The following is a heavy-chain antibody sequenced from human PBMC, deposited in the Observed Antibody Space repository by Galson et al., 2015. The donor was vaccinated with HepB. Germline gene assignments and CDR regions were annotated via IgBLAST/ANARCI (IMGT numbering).Heavy chain of an antibody. Sequence: SVKVSCKASGYTFTSYAMHWVRQAPGQRLEWMGWINAGNGNTKYSQKFQGRVTITRDTSASTAYTELSSLRSEDTAVYYCAREAAGYSYGQAGVYYYYYGMDVWGQGTTVTVSS. CDR1: GYTFTSYA. D-gene: IGHD5-18*01. CDR2: INAGNGNT. J-gene: IGHJ6*02. CDR3: AREAAGYSYGQAGVYYYYYGMDV. V-gene: IGHV1-3*01.